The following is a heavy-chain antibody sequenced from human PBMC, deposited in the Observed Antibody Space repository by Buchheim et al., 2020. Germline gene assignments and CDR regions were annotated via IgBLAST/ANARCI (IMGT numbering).Heavy chain of an antibody. CDR2: IHPSSGVT. CDR3: ARTVVGATTFDY. J-gene: IGHJ4*02. Sequence: QVQLVQSGAEVKKSGASVKVSCKASGYTLTSYYMHWVRQAPGQGLEWMGLIHPSSGVTVYAQRFQGRVTMTRDTSTSTVYMDLTSLRSEETAVYYGARTVVGATTFDYWGQGTL. CDR1: GYTLTSYY. V-gene: IGHV1-46*01. D-gene: IGHD1-26*01.